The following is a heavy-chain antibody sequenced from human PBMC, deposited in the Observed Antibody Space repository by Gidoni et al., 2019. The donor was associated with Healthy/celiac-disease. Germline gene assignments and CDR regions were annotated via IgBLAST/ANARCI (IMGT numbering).Heavy chain of an antibody. CDR1: GGSISSSSYY. Sequence: QLQLQESGPGLVKPSETLSLTCTVSGGSISSSSYYLGWIRQPPGKGLEWIGSIYYSGSTYYNPSLKSRVTISVDTSKNQFSLKLSSVTAADTAVYYCARRTQRHIVVVTAILEAFDIWGQGTMVTVSS. D-gene: IGHD2-21*02. V-gene: IGHV4-39*01. J-gene: IGHJ3*02. CDR2: IYYSGST. CDR3: ARRTQRHIVVVTAILEAFDI.